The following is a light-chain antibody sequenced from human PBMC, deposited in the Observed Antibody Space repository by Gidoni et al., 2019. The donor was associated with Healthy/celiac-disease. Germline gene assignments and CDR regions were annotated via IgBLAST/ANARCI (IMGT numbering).Light chain of an antibody. Sequence: DIQMTQSPSTLSASVGDRVTITCRASQSISSWLAWYQQKPGKAPKLLIYDASSLESGVPSRFSGSGSGTEFTLTIRSLQPDDFATYYCQQYNSYSGTFGQGTKVEIK. CDR3: QQYNSYSGT. J-gene: IGKJ1*01. V-gene: IGKV1-5*01. CDR2: DAS. CDR1: QSISSW.